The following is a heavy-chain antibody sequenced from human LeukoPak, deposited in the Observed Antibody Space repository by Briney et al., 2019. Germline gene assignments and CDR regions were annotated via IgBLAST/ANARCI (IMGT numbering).Heavy chain of an antibody. Sequence: GGSLRLSCAASGFTFSSYWMSWVRQAPGKGLEWVANIKQGGSEKYYVDSVKGRFTISRDNAKNSLYLQMNSLRAEDTAVYYCARALGSSWNPDAFDIWGQGTMVTVSS. J-gene: IGHJ3*02. D-gene: IGHD6-13*01. CDR3: ARALGSSWNPDAFDI. CDR1: GFTFSSYW. V-gene: IGHV3-7*01. CDR2: IKQGGSEK.